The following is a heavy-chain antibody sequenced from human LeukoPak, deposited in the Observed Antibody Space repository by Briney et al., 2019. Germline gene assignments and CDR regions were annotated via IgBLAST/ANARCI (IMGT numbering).Heavy chain of an antibody. V-gene: IGHV3-21*01. CDR3: ARDYYYDSSGYHY. CDR2: ISSSSSYI. CDR1: GFTFSSYS. D-gene: IGHD3-22*01. J-gene: IGHJ4*02. Sequence: PGESLRLSCAASGFTFSSYSMNWVRQAPGKGLEWVSSISSSSSYIYYADSVKGLFTISRDNAKNSLYLQMNSLRAEDTAVYYCARDYYYDSSGYHYWGQGTLVTVSS.